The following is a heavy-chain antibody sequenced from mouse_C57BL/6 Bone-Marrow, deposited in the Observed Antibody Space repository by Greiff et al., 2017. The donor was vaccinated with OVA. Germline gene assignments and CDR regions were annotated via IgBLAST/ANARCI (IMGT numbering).Heavy chain of an antibody. D-gene: IGHD2-4*01. V-gene: IGHV1-64*01. CDR1: GYTFTSYW. CDR2: NHPNSGST. Sequence: VQLQQPGAELVKPGASVKLSCKASGYTFTSYWMHWVKQRPGQGLEWIGMNHPNSGSTNYNEKFKSKATLTVDKSSSTAYMQLSSLTSEDSAVYYCARSRLRRIYYAMDYWGQGTSVTVSS. J-gene: IGHJ4*01. CDR3: ARSRLRRIYYAMDY.